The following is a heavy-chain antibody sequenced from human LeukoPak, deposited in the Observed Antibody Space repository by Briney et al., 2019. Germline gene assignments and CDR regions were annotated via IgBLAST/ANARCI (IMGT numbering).Heavy chain of an antibody. D-gene: IGHD2-2*01. J-gene: IGHJ4*02. Sequence: GGSLRLSCAASGFTFSTYAMTWVRQAPGKGLEWVSTFGSGGGTYYADSVKGRFTISRDNSKNTLYLQLNSLGAEDTALYYCAKVVAPSTTRNLDYWGQGTLVIVSS. CDR3: AKVVAPSTTRNLDY. CDR1: GFTFSTYA. CDR2: FGSGGGT. V-gene: IGHV3-23*01.